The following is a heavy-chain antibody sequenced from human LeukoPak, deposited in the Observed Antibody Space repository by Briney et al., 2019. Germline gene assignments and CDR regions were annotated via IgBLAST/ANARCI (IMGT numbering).Heavy chain of an antibody. CDR3: VRDTITYDIFTGSPDY. J-gene: IGHJ4*02. V-gene: IGHV3-30*02. CDR1: GFTFSKYG. CDR2: IRYDGSTE. D-gene: IGHD3-9*01. Sequence: QSGGSLRLSCEVSGFTFSKYGMHWVRQAPGKGLEWVSTIRYDGSTEYYADSVRGRFTISRDNSGNTLFLQMNSLGAEDTAVYYCVRDTITYDIFTGSPDYWGQGTLVIVSS.